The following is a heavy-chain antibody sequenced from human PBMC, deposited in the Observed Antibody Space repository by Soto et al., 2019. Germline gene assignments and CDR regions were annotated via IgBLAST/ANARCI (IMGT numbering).Heavy chain of an antibody. V-gene: IGHV3-33*01. CDR2: IWYDGNSK. CDR1: GYIFSNYG. J-gene: IGHJ6*03. CDR3: ARDPPPESDDYYYFYMDV. Sequence: QVQLVESGGGVVQPGRSLRLSCAASGYIFSNYGMHWVHQAPGKGLEWVANIWYDGNSKFYADSVKGRFTISRDDSKNKVYLQMSSLRAEDTAVYYCARDPPPESDDYYYFYMDVWGKGTTVTVSS.